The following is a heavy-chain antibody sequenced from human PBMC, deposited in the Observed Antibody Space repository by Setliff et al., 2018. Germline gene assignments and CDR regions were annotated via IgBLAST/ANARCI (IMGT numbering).Heavy chain of an antibody. CDR2: VYYSGAA. CDR3: ARGGTYRYFDY. V-gene: IGHV4-59*01. Sequence: SETLSLTCSVSGDSISDASIYGWIRQPPGKGLEFIGYVYYSGAANYDHSFKSRVTMSVDTSKTQFSLKLTSLTAADTAVYYCARGGTYRYFDYWGQGALVTVSS. J-gene: IGHJ4*02. CDR1: GDSISDAS.